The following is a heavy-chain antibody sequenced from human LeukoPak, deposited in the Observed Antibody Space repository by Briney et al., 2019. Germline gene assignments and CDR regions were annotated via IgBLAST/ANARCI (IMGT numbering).Heavy chain of an antibody. V-gene: IGHV4-59*01. CDR2: IYYNANT. CDR1: GGALTSDY. Sequence: KPSETLSLTCSVSGGALTSDYWSWIRQPPGKGLEWIGYIYYNANTHYNPSLMSRVTISEDTSKNQFYLKLSSVTAADTAVYYCARVDFWSGYYAPDSWGQGMLVTVSS. D-gene: IGHD3-3*01. J-gene: IGHJ4*02. CDR3: ARVDFWSGYYAPDS.